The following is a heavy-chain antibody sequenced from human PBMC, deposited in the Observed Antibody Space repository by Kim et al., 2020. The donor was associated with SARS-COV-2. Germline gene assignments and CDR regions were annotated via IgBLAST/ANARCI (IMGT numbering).Heavy chain of an antibody. CDR3: ARDRQNYYGSGSYDY. CDR2: ISAYNGNT. CDR1: GYTFTSYG. Sequence: ASVKVSCKASGYTFTSYGISWVRQAPGQGLEWMGWISAYNGNTNYAQKLRGRVTMTTDTSTSTAYMELRSLRSDDTAVYYCARDRQNYYGSGSYDYWGQGTLVTVSS. V-gene: IGHV1-18*01. J-gene: IGHJ4*02. D-gene: IGHD3-10*01.